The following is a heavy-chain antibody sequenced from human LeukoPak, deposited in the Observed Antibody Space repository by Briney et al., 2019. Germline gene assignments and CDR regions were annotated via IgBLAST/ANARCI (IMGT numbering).Heavy chain of an antibody. V-gene: IGHV1-2*06. CDR1: GHTFTGYY. CDR3: ARGLVGANDY. Sequence: ASVKVSCKASGHTFTGYYMRWVRQAPGQGLEWMGRINPNSGGTNYAQKFQGRVTMTRDTSISTAYMELSRLRSADTAVYYCARGLVGANDYWGQGTLVTVSS. CDR2: INPNSGGT. J-gene: IGHJ4*02. D-gene: IGHD1-26*01.